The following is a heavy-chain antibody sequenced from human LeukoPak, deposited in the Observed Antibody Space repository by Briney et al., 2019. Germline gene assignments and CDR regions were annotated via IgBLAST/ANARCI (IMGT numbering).Heavy chain of an antibody. CDR3: AKGKVDTAMAHFDY. D-gene: IGHD5-18*01. CDR2: IWYEGSSK. Sequence: PGGSLRLSCAASGFTFSSYGVHWVRQAPGKGLEWVAVIWYEGSSKYYADSVKGRFTISRDNSKNTLYLQMNSLRAEDTAVYYCAKGKVDTAMAHFDYWGQGTLVTVSS. CDR1: GFTFSSYG. J-gene: IGHJ4*02. V-gene: IGHV3-33*06.